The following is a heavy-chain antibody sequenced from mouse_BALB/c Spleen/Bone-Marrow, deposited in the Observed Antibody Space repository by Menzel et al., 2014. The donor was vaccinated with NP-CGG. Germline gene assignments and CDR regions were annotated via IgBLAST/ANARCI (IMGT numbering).Heavy chain of an antibody. D-gene: IGHD2-4*01. CDR1: GYTFTSYW. J-gene: IGHJ1*01. V-gene: IGHV1-69*02. CDR2: IDPSDSYT. Sequence: VHLVESGAELVKPGASVKLSCKASGYTFTSYWMHWVKQRPGQGLEWIGEIDPSDSYTNYNQKFKGKATLTVDKSSSTAYMQLSSLTSEDSAVYYRARSRGYYDYWYFDVWGAGTTVTVSS. CDR3: ARSRGYYDYWYFDV.